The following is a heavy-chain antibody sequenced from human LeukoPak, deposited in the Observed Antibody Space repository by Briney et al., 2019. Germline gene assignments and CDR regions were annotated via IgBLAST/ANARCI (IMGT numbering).Heavy chain of an antibody. D-gene: IGHD3-22*01. J-gene: IGHJ4*02. CDR2: IYYSGST. CDR3: ARNDYYSADY. CDR1: GGSISSYY. V-gene: IGHV4-59*12. Sequence: SETLSLTCTVSGGSISSYYWSWIRQPPGKGLEWIGYIYYSGSTNYNPSLKSRVTISVDKSKNHFSVMLTPVTAADTAVYYCARNDYYSADYWGQGTLVTVSS.